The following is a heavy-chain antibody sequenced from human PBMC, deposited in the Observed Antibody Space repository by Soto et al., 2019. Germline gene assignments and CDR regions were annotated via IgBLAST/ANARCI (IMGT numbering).Heavy chain of an antibody. D-gene: IGHD4-4*01. CDR1: GFTFSSYG. CDR2: IWYDGSNK. V-gene: IGHV3-33*01. J-gene: IGHJ6*02. CDR3: ARGGYRADYRPYYYYGMDV. Sequence: GSLRLSCAGSGFTFSSYGMHWVRQAPDKGLEWVAVIWYDGSNKYYADSVKGRFTISRDNSKNTLYLQMNSLRAEDTAVYYCARGGYRADYRPYYYYGMDVWGQGTTVTVSS.